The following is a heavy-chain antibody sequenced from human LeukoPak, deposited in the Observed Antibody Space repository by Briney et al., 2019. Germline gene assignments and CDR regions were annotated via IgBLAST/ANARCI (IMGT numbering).Heavy chain of an antibody. V-gene: IGHV1-46*01. D-gene: IGHD6-13*01. CDR1: GYTFTSYY. CDR3: ARVAWGASISGIAAAPDY. J-gene: IGHJ4*02. Sequence: ASVKVSCKASGYTFTSYYMHWVRQAPGQGLEWMGIINPSGGSTSYAQKFQGRVTMTRDMSTSTVYMELSSLRSEDTAVYYCARVAWGASISGIAAAPDYWGQGTLVTVSS. CDR2: INPSGGST.